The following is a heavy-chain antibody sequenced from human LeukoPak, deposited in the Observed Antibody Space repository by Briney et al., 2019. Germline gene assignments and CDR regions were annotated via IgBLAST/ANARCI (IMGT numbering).Heavy chain of an antibody. CDR3: AARAATGTIVDS. J-gene: IGHJ4*02. D-gene: IGHD6-13*01. CDR2: MYYSGTT. Sequence: SETLSLICTVSGGSISTSSYYWGWIRQPPGKGLEWIGNMYYSGTTYYDPSLKSRVTMSVDTSKNQFSLRLTSVAAADTAVYYCAARAATGTIVDSWGQGTLVTVSS. V-gene: IGHV4-39*01. CDR1: GGSISTSSYY.